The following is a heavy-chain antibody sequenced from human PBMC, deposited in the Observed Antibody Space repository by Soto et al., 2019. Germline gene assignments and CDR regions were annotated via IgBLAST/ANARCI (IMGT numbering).Heavy chain of an antibody. Sequence: QVQLVESGGGVVQPGRSLRLSCAASGFTFSSYGMHWVRQAPGKGLEWVAVISYDGSNKYYADSVKGRFTISRDNSKNTLYLQINSLRAEDTAVYYCAKDASSLLWFGELSFWGQGTLVTVSS. V-gene: IGHV3-30*18. J-gene: IGHJ4*02. D-gene: IGHD3-10*01. CDR3: AKDASSLLWFGELSF. CDR1: GFTFSSYG. CDR2: ISYDGSNK.